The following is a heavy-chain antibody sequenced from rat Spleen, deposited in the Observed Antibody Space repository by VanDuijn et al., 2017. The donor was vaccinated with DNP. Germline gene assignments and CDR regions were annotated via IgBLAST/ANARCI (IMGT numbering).Heavy chain of an antibody. V-gene: IGHV3-1*01. CDR2: ISYSGTT. CDR3: TREEAYFGSDYLDY. D-gene: IGHD1-6*01. CDR1: GYSITTNY. Sequence: EVQLQESGPGLVKPSQSLSLSCSVTGYSITTNYWAWIRKFPGNKMEWIGHISYSGTTNNNPSLKSRISITRDTSKNQFFLQFNSVTTEDTATYYCTREEAYFGSDYLDYWGQGVLVTVSS. J-gene: IGHJ2*01.